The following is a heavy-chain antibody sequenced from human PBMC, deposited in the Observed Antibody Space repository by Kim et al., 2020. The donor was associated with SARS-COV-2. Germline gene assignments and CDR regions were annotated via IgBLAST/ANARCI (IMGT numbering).Heavy chain of an antibody. CDR2: ISYRGNT. CDR1: GASMRDQY. CDR3: ARSDTYCPTGVCPNCFDV. Sequence: SETLSLTCIVSGASMRDQYWSWIRQSPGERLEWIGHISYRGNTKYNPSLRSRATILVDTSKNQFSLNLRSVTAADTAVYFCARSDTYCPTGVCPNCFDV. V-gene: IGHV4-59*08. J-gene: IGHJ3*01. D-gene: IGHD2-8*01.